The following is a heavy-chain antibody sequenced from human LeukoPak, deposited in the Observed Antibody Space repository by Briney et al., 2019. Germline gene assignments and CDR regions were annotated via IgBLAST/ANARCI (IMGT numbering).Heavy chain of an antibody. CDR1: GYTFTSYG. J-gene: IGHJ4*02. V-gene: IGHV1-18*01. CDR2: ISAYNGNT. D-gene: IGHD3-22*01. Sequence: ASVKVSCKASGYTFTSYGISWVRQAPGKGLEWMGWISAYNGNTNYAQKLQGRVTMTTDTSTSKAYMELRSLRSDDTAVYYCARGDDSSGYYPGYFDYWGQGTLVTVSS. CDR3: ARGDDSSGYYPGYFDY.